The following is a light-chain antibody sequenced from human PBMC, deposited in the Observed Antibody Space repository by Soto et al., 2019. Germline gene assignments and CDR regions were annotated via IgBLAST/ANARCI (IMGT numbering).Light chain of an antibody. Sequence: EIVLTQSAATLSVSPGERATLSWRASQSVSSYLAWYQQKPGQAPRLLIYDASNRATGIPARFSGSGSGTDFTLTISSLEPEDFAVYYCQQRSNWPWTFGQGTKVHI. CDR1: QSVSSY. J-gene: IGKJ1*01. CDR2: DAS. CDR3: QQRSNWPWT. V-gene: IGKV3-11*01.